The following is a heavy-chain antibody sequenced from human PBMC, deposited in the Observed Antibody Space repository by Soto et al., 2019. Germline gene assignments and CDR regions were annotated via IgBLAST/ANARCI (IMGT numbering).Heavy chain of an antibody. Sequence: ESGGGVVQPGRSLRLSCAASGFTFSNYGMHWVRQAPGKGLEWVAGISYDGSNKYYADSVKGRFSISRDNSKKTLYLQMNSLRAGDTAVYYCAKGDWFDPWGQGTLVTVSS. CDR3: AKGDWFDP. V-gene: IGHV3-30*18. CDR2: ISYDGSNK. J-gene: IGHJ5*02. CDR1: GFTFSNYG.